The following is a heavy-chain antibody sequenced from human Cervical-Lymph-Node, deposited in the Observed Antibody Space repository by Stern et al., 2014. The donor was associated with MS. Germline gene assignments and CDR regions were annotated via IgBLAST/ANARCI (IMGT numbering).Heavy chain of an antibody. CDR2: ISSSGDHI. CDR3: VRADGSTDDY. Sequence: VQLVESGGCLVKTGGYLRLSCAASGFTFRNYYMSWIRQAPGKGLEWVSYISSSGDHIDYADSVKGRFTISRDNAKNSLYLQMNSLRADDTAIYYCVRADGSTDDYWGQGTLVTVSS. D-gene: IGHD3-10*01. CDR1: GFTFRNYY. J-gene: IGHJ4*02. V-gene: IGHV3-11*01.